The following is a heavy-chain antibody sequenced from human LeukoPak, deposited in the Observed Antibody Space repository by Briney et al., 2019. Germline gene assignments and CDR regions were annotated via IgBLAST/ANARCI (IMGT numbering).Heavy chain of an antibody. V-gene: IGHV6-1*01. D-gene: IGHD5-12*01. Sequence: SQTLSLTCAISGDSVSSNSAAWNWIRQSPSRGLEWLGRTYYRSKWYNDYAVSVKSRITINPDTSKNQFSLQLNSVTPEDTAVYYCAREQFVATPHPNKYYYMDVWGKGTTVTISS. CDR3: AREQFVATPHPNKYYYMDV. J-gene: IGHJ6*03. CDR1: GDSVSSNSAA. CDR2: TYYRSKWYN.